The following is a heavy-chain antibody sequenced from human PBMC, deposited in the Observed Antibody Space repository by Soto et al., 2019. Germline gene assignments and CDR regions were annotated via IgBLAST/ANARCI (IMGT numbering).Heavy chain of an antibody. Sequence: KPSETLSLTCAVSGGSRSSGGYSWSWIRQPPGKALAWIGYIYLSGSTYYNPSLKSRATIPVDRSKNHFSLTLHSVTAADTAASFCARASVVVTASTVCWYLDLWGRGTV. D-gene: IGHD2-21*02. CDR2: IYLSGST. J-gene: IGHJ2*01. CDR3: ARASVVVTASTVCWYLDL. CDR1: GGSRSSGGYS. V-gene: IGHV4-30-2*01.